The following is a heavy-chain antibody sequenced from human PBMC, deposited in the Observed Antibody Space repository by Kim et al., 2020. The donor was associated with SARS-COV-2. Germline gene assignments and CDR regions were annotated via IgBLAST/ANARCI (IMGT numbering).Heavy chain of an antibody. J-gene: IGHJ4*02. Sequence: NKYYADSAKGRFTISRDNSKNTLYLQMNSLRAEDTAVYYCARAPVSAGGYWGQGTLVTVSS. V-gene: IGHV3-30-3*01. D-gene: IGHD6-13*01. CDR2: NK. CDR3: ARAPVSAGGY.